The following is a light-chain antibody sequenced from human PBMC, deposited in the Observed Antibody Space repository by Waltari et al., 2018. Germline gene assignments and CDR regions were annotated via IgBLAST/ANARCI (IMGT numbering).Light chain of an antibody. CDR1: SGDVGGYHS. CDR3: SSYGGSNNWV. V-gene: IGLV2-8*01. Sequence: QSALTQPPSASGSPGQSVTIPCTGPSGDVGGYHSVSWYQQRPGKVPKLMISEVSKRPSGVPDRFSGSKSGNTASLTVSGLQAEDEAQYYCSSYGGSNNWVFGGGTKLTVL. CDR2: EVS. J-gene: IGLJ3*02.